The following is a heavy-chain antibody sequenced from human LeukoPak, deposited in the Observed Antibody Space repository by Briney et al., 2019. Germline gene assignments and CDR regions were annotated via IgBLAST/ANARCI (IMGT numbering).Heavy chain of an antibody. J-gene: IGHJ4*02. CDR2: ISGSGGST. CDR3: ARDIYYDSSGYFDY. Sequence: GGSLRLSCAASGFTFSSYAMSWVRQAPGKGLEWVSAISGSGGSTYYADSVKGRFTISRDNSKNTLYLQMNSLRAEDTAVYYCARDIYYDSSGYFDYWGQGTLVTVSS. D-gene: IGHD3-22*01. CDR1: GFTFSSYA. V-gene: IGHV3-23*01.